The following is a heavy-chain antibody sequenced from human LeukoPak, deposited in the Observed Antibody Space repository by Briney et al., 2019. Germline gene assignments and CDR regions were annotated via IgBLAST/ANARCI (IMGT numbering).Heavy chain of an antibody. CDR3: TRERHEGYYYDSSGYCDGDDAFDI. J-gene: IGHJ3*02. CDR2: IRSKAYGGTT. CDR1: GFTFGDYA. D-gene: IGHD3-22*01. V-gene: IGHV3-49*04. Sequence: GGSLRLSCTASGFTFGDYAMSWVRQAPGKGLEWVGFIRSKAYGGTTAYAASVKGRFTISRDDSKSIAYLQMNSLKTEDTAVYYCTRERHEGYYYDSSGYCDGDDAFDIWGQGTMVTVSS.